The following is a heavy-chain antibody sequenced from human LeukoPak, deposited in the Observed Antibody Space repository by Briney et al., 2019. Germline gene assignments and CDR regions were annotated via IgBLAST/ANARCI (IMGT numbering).Heavy chain of an antibody. V-gene: IGHV1-24*01. J-gene: IGHJ4*02. CDR2: IEPEDGET. D-gene: IGHD5-12*01. Sequence: ASVKVSCKVSGYTLTELSRHWVPQAPGKGVEWMGRIEPEDGETIYALKFQGRVTMTKHKSTDTGYMALNSVRSEDAAVYCCATPAGCYSCYPHYFDCWGQGPLVIVSS. CDR3: ATPAGCYSCYPHYFDC. CDR1: GYTLTELS.